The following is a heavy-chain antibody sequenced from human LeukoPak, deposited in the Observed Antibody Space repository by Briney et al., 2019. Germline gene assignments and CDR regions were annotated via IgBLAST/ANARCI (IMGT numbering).Heavy chain of an antibody. V-gene: IGHV4-39*01. CDR1: GGSISSSSYS. CDR3: ARHPPPHWIQLWLEGYYYYGVDV. J-gene: IGHJ6*02. CDR2: IFYSGST. Sequence: PSETLSLTCTVSGGSISSSSYSWGWIRQPPGKGLEWIGSIFYSGSTYYSPSLKSRVTVSIDTSKNQFSLRLSSVTAADTAVYYCARHPPPHWIQLWLEGYYYYGVDVWGQGTTVTVSS. D-gene: IGHD5-18*01.